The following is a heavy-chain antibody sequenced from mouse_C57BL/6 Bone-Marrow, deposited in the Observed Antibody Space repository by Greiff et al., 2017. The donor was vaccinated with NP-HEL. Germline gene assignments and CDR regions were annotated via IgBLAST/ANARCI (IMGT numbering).Heavy chain of an antibody. CDR2: IYPRSGNT. V-gene: IGHV1-81*01. J-gene: IGHJ4*01. CDR1: GYTFTSYG. D-gene: IGHD2-2*01. Sequence: QVQLKESGAELARPGASVKLSCKASGYTFTSYGISWVKQRTGQGLEWIGEIYPRSGNTYYNEKFKGKATLTADKSSSTAYMELRSMTSEDSAVYFSSRFRLQWTLYCAMDYGCRGTSITVSS. CDR3: SRFRLQWTLYCAMDY.